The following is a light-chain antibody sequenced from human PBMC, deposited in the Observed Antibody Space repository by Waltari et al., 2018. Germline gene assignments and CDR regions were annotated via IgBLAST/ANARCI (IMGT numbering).Light chain of an antibody. Sequence: QSALTQPASVSGSPGQSITISCTGTSNDVGSYNLVSWYQQHPGKAPKLMIYGVSKRAAGVSERFSGSKSGNTASLTISGPQAEDEADYYCCSDAGSRTDVVFGGGTKLTV. J-gene: IGLJ2*01. V-gene: IGLV2-23*02. CDR1: SNDVGSYNL. CDR2: GVS. CDR3: CSDAGSRTDVV.